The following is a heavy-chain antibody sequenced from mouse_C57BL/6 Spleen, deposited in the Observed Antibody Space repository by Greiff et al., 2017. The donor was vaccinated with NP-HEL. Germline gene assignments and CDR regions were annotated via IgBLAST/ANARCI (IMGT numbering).Heavy chain of an antibody. J-gene: IGHJ2*01. Sequence: QVQLQQPGAELVKPGASVKLSCKASGYTFTSYWMQWVKQRPGQGLEWIGEIDPSDSYTNYNQKFKGKATLTGDTPSITAYMQISSLTSEDSAVYYCAQWGPDYWGQGTTLTVSS. CDR3: AQWGPDY. CDR2: IDPSDSYT. CDR1: GYTFTSYW. V-gene: IGHV1-50*01.